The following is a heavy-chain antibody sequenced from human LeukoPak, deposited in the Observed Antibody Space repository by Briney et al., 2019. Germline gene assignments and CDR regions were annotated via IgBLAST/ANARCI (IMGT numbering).Heavy chain of an antibody. CDR3: ARDQRGTRLD. V-gene: IGHV3-48*03. D-gene: IGHD1-1*01. J-gene: IGHJ4*02. CDR1: GFTISSYE. CDR2: IGISGETK. Sequence: PGGSLRLSCAASGFTISSYEMDWVRQAPGKGLEWVSHIGISGETKTYAESVKGRFTISRDNAKNLLYLQMNSLRAEDTAVYYCARDQRGTRLDWGQGTLVTVSS.